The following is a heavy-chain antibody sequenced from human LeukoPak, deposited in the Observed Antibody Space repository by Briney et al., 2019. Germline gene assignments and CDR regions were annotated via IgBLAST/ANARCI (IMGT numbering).Heavy chain of an antibody. V-gene: IGHV2-70*11. CDR3: ARTAVAYFDY. J-gene: IGHJ4*02. CDR1: GFSLSTVDMC. Sequence: SGPALVNPTQTLTLTCTFSGFSLSTVDMCVSWIRQPPGKALEWLARINWDGDKYYTTSLKTRLTISKDTSKNQVVLTMTNMDPVDTATYYCARTAVAYFDYWGQGALVTVSS. D-gene: IGHD6-19*01. CDR2: INWDGDK.